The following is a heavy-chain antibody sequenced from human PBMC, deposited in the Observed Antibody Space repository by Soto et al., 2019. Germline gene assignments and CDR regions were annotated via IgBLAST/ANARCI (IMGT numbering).Heavy chain of an antibody. CDR2: ILHDETP. CDR1: VFTFSTYA. D-gene: IGHD2-2*01. V-gene: IGHV3-23*01. CDR3: AKDPFTTSGQRFFFDS. J-gene: IGHJ4*02. Sequence: VGSLRLSCASSVFTFSTYAMTCVRQSPGRWLEWVSTILHDETPFYTDSVKGRFTISRDNVRGTLYLQMNGLRVEDAALYFCAKDPFTTSGQRFFFDSWGQGSLVSVSS.